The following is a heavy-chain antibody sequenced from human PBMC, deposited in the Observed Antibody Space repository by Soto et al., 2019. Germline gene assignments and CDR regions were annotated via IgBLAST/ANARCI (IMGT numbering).Heavy chain of an antibody. Sequence: QVQLQESGPGLVKPSGTLSLTCAVSGGSISSSNWWSWVRQPPGKGLEWIGEIYHSGSTNYNPSLKSRVTISVAKSKNQFSLKLSSVTAADTTVYYCARVVGAYYYGMDIWGQGTTVTVSS. V-gene: IGHV4-4*02. CDR3: ARVVGAYYYGMDI. CDR2: IYHSGST. CDR1: GGSISSSNW. J-gene: IGHJ6*02.